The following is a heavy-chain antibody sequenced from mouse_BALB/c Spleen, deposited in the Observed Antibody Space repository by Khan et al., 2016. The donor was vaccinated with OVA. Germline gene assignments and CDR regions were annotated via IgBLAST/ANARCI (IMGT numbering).Heavy chain of an antibody. CDR1: GYSITRYYA. J-gene: IGHJ2*01. CDR2: ISYSGSN. D-gene: IGHD1-1*01. CDR3: ASGRLLLRYQYYFDY. Sequence: EVQLVESGPGLLKPSQSLSITCTVSGYSITRYYARNWIRQSPGNILEWIAIISYSGSNNYSPPIRSRITITRDTSKHQFFLQLNSLTTEYTATYYCASGRLLLRYQYYFDYWGQGTTVTVSS. V-gene: IGHV3-2*02.